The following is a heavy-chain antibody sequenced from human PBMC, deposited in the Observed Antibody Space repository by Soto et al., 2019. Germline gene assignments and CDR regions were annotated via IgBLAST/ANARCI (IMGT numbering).Heavy chain of an antibody. V-gene: IGHV3-11*01. J-gene: IGHJ3*02. D-gene: IGHD5-12*01. CDR2: ISDSGSVT. CDR1: GFTFSNYY. Sequence: QVQLVDSGGGLVKPGGSLRLSCASSGFTFSNYYMTWIRQAPGQGLEWISYISDSGSVTYYADSVQGRFSISRDNAKNSLFLEMNDLRVDDTAVYYGARWLLGVGDTFDIWGQGTMVTVSS. CDR3: ARWLLGVGDTFDI.